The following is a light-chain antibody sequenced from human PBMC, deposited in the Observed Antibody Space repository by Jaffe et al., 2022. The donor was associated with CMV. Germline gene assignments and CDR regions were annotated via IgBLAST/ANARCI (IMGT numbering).Light chain of an antibody. Sequence: QSALTQPASVSGSPGQSITISCTGTSSDIGGYDYISWYQQHPAKAPKLLIYDVSNRPSGVSDRFSGSKSGNTASLTISGLQAEDEADYYCSSYTDSGTLVLFGGGTKLTVL. CDR1: SSDIGGYDY. CDR3: SSYTDSGTLVL. J-gene: IGLJ3*02. V-gene: IGLV2-14*03. CDR2: DVS.